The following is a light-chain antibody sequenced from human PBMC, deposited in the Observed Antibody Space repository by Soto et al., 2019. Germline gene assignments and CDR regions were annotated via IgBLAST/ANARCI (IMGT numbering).Light chain of an antibody. CDR3: QQYNNWPIT. Sequence: EILMTQSPATPSVSPGERATLSCRASQSISSNLAWYQQKPGQAPRLLMYGASTRATGFPARFGGSGSGTEFTLTISSLQSEDFAVYYCQQYNNWPITFGQGTRLEIK. CDR1: QSISSN. J-gene: IGKJ5*01. CDR2: GAS. V-gene: IGKV3-15*01.